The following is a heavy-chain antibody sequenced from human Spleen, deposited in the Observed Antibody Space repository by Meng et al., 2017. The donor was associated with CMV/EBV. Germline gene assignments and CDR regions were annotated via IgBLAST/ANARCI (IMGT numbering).Heavy chain of an antibody. CDR2: ISRSRSSI. J-gene: IGHJ4*02. CDR3: AYYSSSGYYFDY. D-gene: IGHD6-13*01. CDR1: GFTVSSNH. Sequence: GGSLRLSCAASGFTVSSNHMSWVRQAPGKGLEWASYISRSRSSIYYADSVRGRFTISRDNAKNSLYLQMNSLRVEDTAMYYCAYYSSSGYYFDYWGQGTLVTVSS. V-gene: IGHV3-48*04.